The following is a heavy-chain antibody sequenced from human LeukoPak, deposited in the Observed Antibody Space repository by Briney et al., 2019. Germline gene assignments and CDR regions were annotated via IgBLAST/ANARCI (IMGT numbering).Heavy chain of an antibody. J-gene: IGHJ5*02. CDR3: ARRLTQYDCFDP. CDR2: TYYRSTWYN. V-gene: IGHV6-1*01. CDR1: GDSVSSNSVT. D-gene: IGHD2-2*01. Sequence: SQTLSLTCAISGDSVSSNSVTWNWIRQSPSRGLEWLVRTYYRSTWYNDYAVSVRARITVNPDTSKHQFSLHLNSVTPEDTAVYYCARRLTQYDCFDPWGQGILLTVSS.